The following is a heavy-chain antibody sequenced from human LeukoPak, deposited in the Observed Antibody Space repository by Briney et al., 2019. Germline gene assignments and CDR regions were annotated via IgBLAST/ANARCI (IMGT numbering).Heavy chain of an antibody. D-gene: IGHD2-2*01. CDR3: AREGCSSTSCQYNWFDP. CDR1: GGSFSGYY. V-gene: IGHV4-34*01. Sequence: SETLSLTCAVYGGSFSGYYWSWIRQPPGKGLEWIGEINHSGSTNYNPSLKSRVTISVDTSKNQFSLKLSSVTAADTAVYYCAREGCSSTSCQYNWFDPWGQGTLVNVSS. CDR2: INHSGST. J-gene: IGHJ5*02.